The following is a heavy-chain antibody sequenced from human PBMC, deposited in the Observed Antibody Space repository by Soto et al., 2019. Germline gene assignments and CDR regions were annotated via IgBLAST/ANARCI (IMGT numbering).Heavy chain of an antibody. V-gene: IGHV3-30*18. CDR3: AKYHIVAAAPDY. D-gene: IGHD2-2*01. J-gene: IGHJ4*02. Sequence: QVQLVESGGGVVQPGTSLRLSCAASGFTFETYAMHWVRLAPGKGLEWMAVISYDGSNKYYADSVKGRFTISRDNSKNKLYMKMNSLRAEDTAIYYCAKYHIVAAAPDYWGQGTLVTVSS. CDR2: ISYDGSNK. CDR1: GFTFETYA.